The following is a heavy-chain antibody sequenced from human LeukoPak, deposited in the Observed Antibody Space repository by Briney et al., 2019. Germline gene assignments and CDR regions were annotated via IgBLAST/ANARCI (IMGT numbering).Heavy chain of an antibody. D-gene: IGHD2-2*01. CDR3: ARLEGMPADY. J-gene: IGHJ4*02. CDR1: GYTFTGCY. V-gene: IGHV1-2*06. Sequence: ASVKVSCKASGYTFTGCYMNWVRQAPGQWLEWMGRINPNSGGTNYAQKFQGRVTMTRDTSISTAYMELSRLTPDDTAVYYCARLEGMPADYWGQGTLVTVSS. CDR2: INPNSGGT.